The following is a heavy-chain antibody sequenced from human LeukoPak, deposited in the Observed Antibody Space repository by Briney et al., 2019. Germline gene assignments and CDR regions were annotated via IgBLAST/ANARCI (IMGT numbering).Heavy chain of an antibody. V-gene: IGHV3-23*01. CDR1: GITVSSYA. CDR3: ASSPGAAYPDY. CDR2: ISGSGGST. Sequence: GGSLRLSCAASGITVSSYAMSWVRQAPGKGLDWVSSISGSGGSTHYADSVKGRFTISRDNAKNTLYLQMNSLRAEDTAVYYCASSPGAAYPDYWGQGTLVTVSS. D-gene: IGHD1-14*01. J-gene: IGHJ4*02.